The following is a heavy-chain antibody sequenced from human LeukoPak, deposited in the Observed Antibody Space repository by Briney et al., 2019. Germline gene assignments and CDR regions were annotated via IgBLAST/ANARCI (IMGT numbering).Heavy chain of an antibody. CDR2: IRSKANSYAT. Sequence: PGGSLRLSCAASGFTFSGSAMHWVRQASGRGLEWVGRIRSKANSYATAYAASVKGRFTISRDDSKNTAYLQMNSLKTEDTAVYYCTRALNYDYVLGGDWGQGTLVTVSS. CDR3: TRALNYDYVLGGD. V-gene: IGHV3-73*01. CDR1: GFTFSGSA. D-gene: IGHD3-16*01. J-gene: IGHJ4*02.